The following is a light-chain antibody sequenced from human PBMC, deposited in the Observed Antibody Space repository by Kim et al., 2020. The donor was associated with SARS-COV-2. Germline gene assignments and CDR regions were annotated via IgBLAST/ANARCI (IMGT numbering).Light chain of an antibody. CDR1: KLGDKY. CDR2: QDI. J-gene: IGLJ2*01. Sequence: VSPVQTASITCAGDKLGDKYASWYQQKPGQSPVLVIYQDIKRPSGIPERFSGSNSGNTATLTISGTQAMDEADYYCQAWDSTTVVFGGGTQLTVL. CDR3: QAWDSTTVV. V-gene: IGLV3-1*01.